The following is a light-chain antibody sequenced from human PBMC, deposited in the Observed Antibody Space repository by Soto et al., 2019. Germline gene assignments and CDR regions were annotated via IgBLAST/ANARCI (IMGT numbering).Light chain of an antibody. CDR2: GAS. Sequence: PGERVTLSCRASQSVSSSYLTWYQQKPGQAPRLLIYGASTRATSIPARFSGSGSGTDSTLTISSLQPEDVAVYYCQQDYTLLTFGGGTKVEIK. V-gene: IGKV3D-7*01. CDR3: QQDYTLLT. J-gene: IGKJ4*01. CDR1: QSVSSSY.